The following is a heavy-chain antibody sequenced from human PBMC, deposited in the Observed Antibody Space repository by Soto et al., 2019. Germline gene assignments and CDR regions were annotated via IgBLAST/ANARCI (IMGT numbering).Heavy chain of an antibody. CDR2: VYHTGRT. CDR1: GGSFKSGSYS. CDR3: ARLSGDDSSGWNPAPFFDY. Sequence: PSETLSLTCTVSGGSFKSGSYSWSWIRQPPGKGLEWIGYVYHTGRTSYNPSLKSRVSISMDTSKNQFSLNLDSVTAADTAVYYCARLSGDDSSGWNPAPFFDYWGQGTLVTVSS. J-gene: IGHJ4*02. D-gene: IGHD6-19*01. V-gene: IGHV4-61*01.